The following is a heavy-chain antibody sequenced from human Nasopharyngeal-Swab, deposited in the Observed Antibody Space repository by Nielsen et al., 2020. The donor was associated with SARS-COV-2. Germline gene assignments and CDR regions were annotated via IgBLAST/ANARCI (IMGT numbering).Heavy chain of an antibody. CDR1: GGSISSSNW. CDR3: AQTTYSGYFDY. CDR2: IYHSGST. Sequence: SETLSLTCAVSGGSISSSNWWSWVRQPPGKGLEWIGEIYHSGSTNYNPSLKSRVTISVDKSKNQFSLKLSSGTAADTAVYYCAQTTYSGYFDYWGQGTLVTVSS. J-gene: IGHJ4*02. D-gene: IGHD2-15*01. V-gene: IGHV4-4*02.